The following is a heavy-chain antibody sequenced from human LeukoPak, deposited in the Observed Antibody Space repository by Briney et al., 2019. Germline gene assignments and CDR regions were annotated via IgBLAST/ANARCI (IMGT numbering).Heavy chain of an antibody. CDR1: GYTFTVYY. V-gene: IGHV1-2*02. CDR2: INPNSGGT. Sequence: ASVKVSCKASGYTFTVYYMHWGRQAPGQRGEWMGWINPNSGGTNYAQKLRGRVTMARDTSISTAYRELSRLRSDDTSVYYCARYNGDYAFDYWGQGTLVTVSS. D-gene: IGHD4-17*01. CDR3: ARYNGDYAFDY. J-gene: IGHJ4*02.